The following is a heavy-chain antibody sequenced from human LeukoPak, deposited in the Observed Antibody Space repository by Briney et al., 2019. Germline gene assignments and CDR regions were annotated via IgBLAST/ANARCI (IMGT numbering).Heavy chain of an antibody. D-gene: IGHD5-18*01. CDR3: AKEKWPGYSYGPFDY. Sequence: PGRSLRLSCAASGFTFSSYGVHWVRQAPGKGLEWVXVISYDGSNKYYADSVKGRFTISRDNSKNTLYLQMNSLRAEDTAVYYCAKEKWPGYSYGPFDYWGQGTLVTVSS. CDR2: ISYDGSNK. J-gene: IGHJ4*02. V-gene: IGHV3-30*18. CDR1: GFTFSSYG.